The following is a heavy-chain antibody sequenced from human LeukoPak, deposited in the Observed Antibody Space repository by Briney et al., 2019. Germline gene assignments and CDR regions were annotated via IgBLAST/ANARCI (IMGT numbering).Heavy chain of an antibody. CDR3: ARGGYYYDTNWFDP. J-gene: IGHJ5*02. V-gene: IGHV1-8*01. CDR1: GYTFTSYD. CDR2: MNPNSGNT. D-gene: IGHD3-22*01. Sequence: VSVKVSCKASGYTFTSYDINWVRQATGQGLEWMGWMNPNSGNTGYAQKFQGRVTMTRNTSISTAYMELSSLRSEDTAVYYCARGGYYYDTNWFDPWGQGTLVTVSS.